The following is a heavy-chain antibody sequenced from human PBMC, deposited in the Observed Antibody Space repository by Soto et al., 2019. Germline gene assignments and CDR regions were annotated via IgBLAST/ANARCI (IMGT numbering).Heavy chain of an antibody. D-gene: IGHD3-10*01. J-gene: IGHJ4*02. V-gene: IGHV4-30-4*01. CDR2: IYYSGST. CDR1: GGSISSGDYY. CDR3: ARERVTGRSGSYYHFDY. Sequence: QVQLQESGPGLVKPSQTLSLTCTVSGGSISSGDYYWSWIRQPPGKGLEWIGYIYYSGSTYYNPSLKSRVTISGDTSKHQFSLKLSSVTAADTAVYYCARERVTGRSGSYYHFDYWGQGTLVTVSS.